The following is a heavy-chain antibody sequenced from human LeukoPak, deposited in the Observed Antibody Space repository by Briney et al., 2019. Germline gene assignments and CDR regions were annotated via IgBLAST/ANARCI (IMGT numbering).Heavy chain of an antibody. CDR2: IYYSGST. D-gene: IGHD5-18*01. CDR3: ARSSWIQLWLLDN. V-gene: IGHV4-39*01. J-gene: IGHJ4*02. CDR1: GGSISSSSYY. Sequence: TSETLSLTCTVSGGSISSSSYYWGWIRQPPGKGLEWIGSIYYSGSTYYNPSLKSRVTISVDTSKNQFSLKLSSVTAADTAVYYCARSSWIQLWLLDNWGQGTLVIVSS.